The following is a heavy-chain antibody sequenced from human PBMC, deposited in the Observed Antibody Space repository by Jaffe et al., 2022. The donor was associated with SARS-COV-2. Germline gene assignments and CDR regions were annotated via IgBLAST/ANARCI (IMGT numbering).Heavy chain of an antibody. CDR3: ATDGGPQWGYAFDM. Sequence: EVQLVESGGGLVQPGGSLRLSCAASGFIVSDKYMNWVRQAPGKGLEWVSVLYTGGSTRYAGSVKGRFTISRDDSKNTLYLQMNSLRAEDTAVYYCATDGGPQWGYAFDMWGQGTKVTVSS. J-gene: IGHJ3*02. CDR1: GFIVSDKY. D-gene: IGHD2-15*01. CDR2: LYTGGST. V-gene: IGHV3-66*02.